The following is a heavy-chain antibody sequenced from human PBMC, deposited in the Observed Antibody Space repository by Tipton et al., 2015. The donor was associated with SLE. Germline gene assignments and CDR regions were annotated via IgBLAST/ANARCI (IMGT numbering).Heavy chain of an antibody. CDR2: IYYSGST. Sequence: GLVKPSETLSLTCTVSIGSISSYYWSWIRQPPGKGLEWIGYIYYSGSTTYNPSLKSRVTISVDTSKNQFSLKLSSVTAADTAVYYCARRIGDRFDYWGQGTLVTVSS. V-gene: IGHV4-59*01. CDR3: ARRIGDRFDY. J-gene: IGHJ4*02. CDR1: IGSISSYY. D-gene: IGHD3-16*01.